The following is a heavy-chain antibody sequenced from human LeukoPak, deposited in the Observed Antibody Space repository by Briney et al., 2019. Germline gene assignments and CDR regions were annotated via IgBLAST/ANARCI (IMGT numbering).Heavy chain of an antibody. CDR2: IYTSGST. J-gene: IGHJ6*03. CDR3: ARSSLRGYYMDV. CDR1: GGSISGYY. V-gene: IGHV4-4*07. Sequence: TSETLSLTCSVSGGSISGYYWSWIRQPAGKGLEWIGRIYTSGSTNYNPSLKSRVTMSVDTSKNQFSLKLSSVTAADTAVYYCARSSLRGYYMDVWGKGTTVTVSS.